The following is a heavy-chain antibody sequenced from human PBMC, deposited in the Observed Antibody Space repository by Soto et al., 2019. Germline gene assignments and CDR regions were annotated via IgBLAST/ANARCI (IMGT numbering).Heavy chain of an antibody. D-gene: IGHD3-22*01. CDR3: ARESGSGSRAFDI. CDR1: GDPFTYYW. V-gene: IGHV5-51*01. CDR2: IYPGDSDT. Sequence: GEALNLSCMCSGDPFTYYWIAWVLQMPGKGLEWMGIIYPGDSDTRYSPSFQGQVTISADKSISTAYLQWSSLKASDTAMYYCARESGSGSRAFDIWGQGTMVTVS. J-gene: IGHJ3*02.